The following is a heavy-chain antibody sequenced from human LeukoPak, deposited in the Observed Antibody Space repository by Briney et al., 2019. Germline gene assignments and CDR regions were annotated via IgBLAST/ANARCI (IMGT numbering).Heavy chain of an antibody. CDR2: MYNSGST. J-gene: IGHJ4*02. Sequence: SETLSLTCTVSGGSISGSYWSWIRQPPGKGLEWIAYMYNSGSTNYNPSLKSRVTISVETSKNQFSLKLSSVTAADTAVYYCATIHPGPDSGQVYWGQGTLVTVSS. CDR1: GGSISGSY. D-gene: IGHD5-12*01. V-gene: IGHV4-4*08. CDR3: ATIHPGPDSGQVY.